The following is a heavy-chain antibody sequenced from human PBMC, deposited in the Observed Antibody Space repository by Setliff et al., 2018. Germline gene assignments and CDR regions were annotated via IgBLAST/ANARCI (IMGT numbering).Heavy chain of an antibody. CDR2: INNYNFNT. CDR3: AKPQVELRWGFES. CDR1: GFTFTDYG. V-gene: IGHV1-18*01. J-gene: IGHJ4*02. Sequence: ASVKVSCKSSGFTFTDYGITWVRQVPGQGLEWMGWINNYNFNTQYAQKFQGRVTVTTDTSTTTAYMELRSLRADDTAVYYCAKPQVELRWGFESWGQGTLVTVSS. D-gene: IGHD1-7*01.